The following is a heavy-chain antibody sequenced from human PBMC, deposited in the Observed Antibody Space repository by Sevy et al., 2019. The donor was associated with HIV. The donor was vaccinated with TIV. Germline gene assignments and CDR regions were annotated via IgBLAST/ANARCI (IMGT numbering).Heavy chain of an antibody. D-gene: IGHD3-10*01. Sequence: SVKVSCKASGGTFSSYAINWVRQAPGQGLEWMGGIIPIFGTANYAQKFQGRVTITADESTSTAYMELSSLRSEDTAVYYCARGSPRRGLETLDYWGQGTLVTVSS. J-gene: IGHJ4*02. CDR3: ARGSPRRGLETLDY. V-gene: IGHV1-69*13. CDR2: IIPIFGTA. CDR1: GGTFSSYA.